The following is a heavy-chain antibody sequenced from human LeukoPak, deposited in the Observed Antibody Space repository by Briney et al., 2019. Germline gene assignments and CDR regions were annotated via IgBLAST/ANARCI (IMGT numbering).Heavy chain of an antibody. CDR2: IKQDGGEK. CDR3: ARARGGYDLDY. V-gene: IGHV3-7*01. CDR1: GFTFSSYW. J-gene: IGHJ4*02. Sequence: AGGSLRLSCAASGFTFSSYWMSWVRQAPGKGLEWVANIKQDGGEKYYVESVKGRFTISRDNVKNSLYLQMNSLRVEDTAVCYCARARGGYDLDYWGQGTLVTVSS. D-gene: IGHD5-12*01.